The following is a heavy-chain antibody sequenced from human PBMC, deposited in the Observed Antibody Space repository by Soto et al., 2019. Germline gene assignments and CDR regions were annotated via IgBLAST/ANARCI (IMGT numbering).Heavy chain of an antibody. CDR3: AKDQTGMYSFDP. J-gene: IGHJ5*01. CDR2: LYYSGST. V-gene: IGHV4-31*03. CDR1: GGAISSGGYY. Sequence: HVPLQESGPGLVKPSQTLSLTCTVSGGAISSGGYYWSWIRQHPGKGLEWIGYLYYSGSTYYNPALKSRVTISVDTSKNQSSLKLSSVTAADTAGYYCAKDQTGMYSFDPWVQGTLVTVSP. D-gene: IGHD1-1*01.